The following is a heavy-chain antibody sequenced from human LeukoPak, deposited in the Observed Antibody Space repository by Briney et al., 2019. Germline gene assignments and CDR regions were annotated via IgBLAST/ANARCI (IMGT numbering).Heavy chain of an antibody. V-gene: IGHV4-39*01. CDR1: GDSISSSSYY. CDR2: IYYSGST. CDR3: ARHLGDPWGYTAYDNSYYYYMDV. J-gene: IGHJ6*03. Sequence: PSETLSLTCTVSGDSISSSSYYWGWIRQPPGKGLEWIGIIYYSGSTYYNPSLKSRVTISVDTSKNQFSLKLSSVTAADTAVYYCARHLGDPWGYTAYDNSYYYYMDVWGKGTTVTVSS. D-gene: IGHD5-12*01.